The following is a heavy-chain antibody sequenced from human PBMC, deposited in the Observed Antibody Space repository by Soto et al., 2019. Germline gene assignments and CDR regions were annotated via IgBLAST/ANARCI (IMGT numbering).Heavy chain of an antibody. D-gene: IGHD6-19*01. CDR3: AKDHIGKGQWLAEFDY. CDR2: ISGSGGST. V-gene: IGHV3-23*01. CDR1: GFTFSSYA. J-gene: IGHJ4*02. Sequence: GGSLRLSCAASGFTFSSYAMSWVRQAPGKGLEWVSAISGSGGSTYYADSVKGRFTISRDNSKNTLYLQMNSLRAEDTAVYYCAKDHIGKGQWLAEFDYWGQGTLVTVSS.